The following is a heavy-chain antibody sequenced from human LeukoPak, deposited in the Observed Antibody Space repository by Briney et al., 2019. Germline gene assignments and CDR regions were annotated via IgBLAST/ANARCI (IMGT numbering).Heavy chain of an antibody. J-gene: IGHJ4*02. CDR1: AFTFSRYW. CDR3: ALGLVTDY. V-gene: IGHV3-66*01. D-gene: IGHD3-9*01. CDR2: IYSGGST. Sequence: GGSLRLSCAASAFTFSRYWMSWVRQAPGKGLEWVSVIYSGGSTYYADSVKGRFTISRDNSKNTLYLQMNSLRVEDTAVYYCALGLVTDYWGQGTLVTVSS.